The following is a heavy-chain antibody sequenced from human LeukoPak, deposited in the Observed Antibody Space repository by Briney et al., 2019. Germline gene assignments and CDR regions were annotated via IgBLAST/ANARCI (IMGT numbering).Heavy chain of an antibody. J-gene: IGHJ5*02. V-gene: IGHV4-34*01. CDR2: INHSGST. CDR1: GGSFSGYY. Sequence: SETLSLTCAVYGGSFSGYYWSWIRQPPGKGLEWIGEINHSGSTNYNPSLKSRVTISVDTSKNPFSLKLSSVTAADTAVYYCARHRSLYSSSWNWFDPWGQGTLVTVSS. CDR3: ARHRSLYSSSWNWFDP. D-gene: IGHD6-13*01.